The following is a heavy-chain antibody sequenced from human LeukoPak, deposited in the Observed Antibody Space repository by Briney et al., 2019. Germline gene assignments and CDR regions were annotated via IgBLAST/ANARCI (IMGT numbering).Heavy chain of an antibody. D-gene: IGHD6-13*01. CDR3: ARVIRYSSSWYGYYYYYMDV. Sequence: ASVKVSCKVSGYTLTELSMHWVRQAPGKGLEWMGGFDPEDGETIYAQKFQGRVTITRNTSISTAYMELSSLRSEDTAVYYCARVIRYSSSWYGYYYYYMDVWGKGTTVTVSS. V-gene: IGHV1-24*01. CDR2: FDPEDGET. CDR1: GYTLTELS. J-gene: IGHJ6*03.